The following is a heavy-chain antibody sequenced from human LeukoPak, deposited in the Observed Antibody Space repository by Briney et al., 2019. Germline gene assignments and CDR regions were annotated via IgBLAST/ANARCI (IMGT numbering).Heavy chain of an antibody. V-gene: IGHV1-69*05. CDR3: ARDREGERAFDI. CDR2: IIPIIGTA. CDR1: GGTFSSYA. D-gene: IGHD3-16*01. J-gene: IGHJ3*02. Sequence: SSVKVSCKASGGTFSSYAISWVRQAPGQGLEWMGGIIPIIGTANYAQKFQGRVTITTDESTSTAYMELSSLRSEDTAVYYCARDREGERAFDIWGQGTMVTVSS.